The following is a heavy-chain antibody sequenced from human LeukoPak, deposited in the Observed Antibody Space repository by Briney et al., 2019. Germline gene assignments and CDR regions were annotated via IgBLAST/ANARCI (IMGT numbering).Heavy chain of an antibody. CDR3: ARVRCSSTSCYKEDAFDI. Sequence: PSETLSLTRTVSGGSISSYYWSWIRQPPGKGLEWIGYIYYSGSTNYNPSLKSRVTISVDTSKNQFSLKLSSVTAADTAVYYCARVRCSSTSCYKEDAFDIWGQGTMVTVSS. D-gene: IGHD2-2*02. V-gene: IGHV4-59*01. CDR2: IYYSGST. J-gene: IGHJ3*02. CDR1: GGSISSYY.